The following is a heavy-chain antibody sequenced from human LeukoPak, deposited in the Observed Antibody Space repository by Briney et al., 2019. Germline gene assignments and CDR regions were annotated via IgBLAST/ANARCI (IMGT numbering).Heavy chain of an antibody. CDR3: ARTYYEILTGYSTDAFDI. V-gene: IGHV4-34*01. CDR1: GGSFSGYY. D-gene: IGHD3-9*01. Sequence: PSETLSLTCAVYGGSFSGYYWSWIRQPPGKGLEWIGEINHSGSTNYNPSLKSRVTISVDTSKNQFSLKLSSVTAADTAVYYCARTYYEILTGYSTDAFDIWGQGTMVTVSS. J-gene: IGHJ3*02. CDR2: INHSGST.